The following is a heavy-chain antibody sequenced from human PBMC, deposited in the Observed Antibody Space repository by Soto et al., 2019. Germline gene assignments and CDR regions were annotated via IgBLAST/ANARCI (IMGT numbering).Heavy chain of an antibody. CDR1: GYIFTAYS. V-gene: IGHV1-2*02. CDR2: INPNSGDT. D-gene: IGHD2-15*01. Sequence: ASVKVSCKASGYIFTAYSMHWVRQAPGQGLEWLGWINPNSGDTIYAQKFQDRVTMTCDTSISTAYLELSSLSSDDTALYYCAREASAVVSLDYWGQGTLVTVSS. J-gene: IGHJ4*02. CDR3: AREASAVVSLDY.